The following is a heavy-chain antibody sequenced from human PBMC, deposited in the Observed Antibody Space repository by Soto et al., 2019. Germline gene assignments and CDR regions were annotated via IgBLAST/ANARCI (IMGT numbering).Heavy chain of an antibody. Sequence: QVQLVESGGGAVHPGRSLTVSCAASGFTFSSSAMHWVRQAPGKGLEWVAVISSDGNNKFYADFVEGRFSISRDNSKNKLYLEVNSLTTEDTAVYYCARAFPTSTFFIDSWGRGTPVTVSS. CDR2: ISSDGNNK. CDR1: GFTFSSSA. J-gene: IGHJ5*01. CDR3: ARAFPTSTFFIDS. V-gene: IGHV3-30-3*01. D-gene: IGHD2-2*01.